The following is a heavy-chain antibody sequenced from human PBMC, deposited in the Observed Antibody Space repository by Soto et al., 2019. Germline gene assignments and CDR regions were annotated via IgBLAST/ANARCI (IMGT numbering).Heavy chain of an antibody. CDR1: GFTFSSYG. J-gene: IGHJ4*02. V-gene: IGHV3-30*18. D-gene: IGHD6-13*01. CDR2: ISYDGSNK. Sequence: QVQLVESGGGVVQPGRSLRLSCAASGFTFSSYGMHWVRQAPGKGLEWVAVISYDGSNKYYADSVKGRFTISRDNSKNPLYLQMNSLRAEDTAVYYCAKDIGSSGWYWSATIDYWGQGTLVTVSS. CDR3: AKDIGSSGWYWSATIDY.